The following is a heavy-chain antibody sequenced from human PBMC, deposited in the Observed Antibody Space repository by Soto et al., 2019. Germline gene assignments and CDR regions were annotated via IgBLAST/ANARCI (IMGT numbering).Heavy chain of an antibody. CDR1: GFTVSSNY. J-gene: IGHJ6*02. CDR2: IYSGGST. CDR3: AREDYYGSSYYGMDV. Sequence: GGSLRLSCAASGFTVSSNYMSWVRQAPGKGLEWVSVIYSGGSTYYADSVKGRFTISRDNSENTLYLQMNSLRAEDTAVYYCAREDYYGSSYYGMDVWGQGTTVTVSS. D-gene: IGHD3-10*01. V-gene: IGHV3-53*01.